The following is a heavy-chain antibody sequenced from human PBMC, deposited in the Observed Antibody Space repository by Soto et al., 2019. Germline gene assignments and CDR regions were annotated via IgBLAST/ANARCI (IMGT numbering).Heavy chain of an antibody. CDR2: ISYDGSNK. D-gene: IGHD3-3*01. CDR1: GFTFSSYG. V-gene: IGHV3-30*18. CDR3: AKDQNEGITIFGVVN. J-gene: IGHJ4*02. Sequence: LRLSCAASGFTFSSYGMHWVRQAPGKGLEWVAVISYDGSNKYYADSVKGRFTISRDNSKNTLYLQMNSLRAEDTAVYYCAKDQNEGITIFGVVNWGQGTLVTVSS.